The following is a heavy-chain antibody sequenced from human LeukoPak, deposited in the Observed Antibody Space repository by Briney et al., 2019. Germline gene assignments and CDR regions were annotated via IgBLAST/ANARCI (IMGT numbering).Heavy chain of an antibody. CDR1: GFTFSTYA. J-gene: IGHJ3*02. Sequence: GGSLRLSCAASGFTFSTYAMSWVRQAPGKGLEWVAAISGGIMVNTYCTDSVKGRFTISRDNSKNTLYLQMNSLRDDDTAVYYCAKDPVVGAPHVFDIWGQGTMVTVSS. V-gene: IGHV3-23*01. D-gene: IGHD3-16*02. CDR3: AKDPVVGAPHVFDI. CDR2: ISGGIMVNT.